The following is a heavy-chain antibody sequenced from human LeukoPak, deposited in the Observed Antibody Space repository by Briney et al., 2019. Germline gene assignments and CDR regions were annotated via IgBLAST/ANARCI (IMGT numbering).Heavy chain of an antibody. D-gene: IGHD3-10*01. Sequence: ASVKVSCKASGYTFTSYSISWVRQAPGQGLEWMGWISAYNGNTNYAQKLQGRVTMTTDTSTSTAYMELRSLRSDDTAVYYCARDREAYYGSGSSPLLDYWGQGTLVTVSS. CDR2: ISAYNGNT. J-gene: IGHJ4*02. CDR3: ARDREAYYGSGSSPLLDY. CDR1: GYTFTSYS. V-gene: IGHV1-18*04.